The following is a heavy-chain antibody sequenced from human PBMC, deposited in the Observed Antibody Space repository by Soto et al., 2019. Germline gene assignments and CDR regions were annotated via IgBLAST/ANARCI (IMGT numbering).Heavy chain of an antibody. Sequence: QVQLVQSGAEVKKPGASVKVSCKTSGYTFTSYGLSWVRQAPGQGLEWMGWINGYTGNTNYAQKFQGRVTMTTDTSTNTAYLDLWTLISDDTAVYYCARSWVTGKGGMDVWGQGTMVTVSS. D-gene: IGHD3-16*01. CDR1: GYTFTSYG. V-gene: IGHV1-18*01. CDR3: ARSWVTGKGGMDV. CDR2: INGYTGNT. J-gene: IGHJ6*02.